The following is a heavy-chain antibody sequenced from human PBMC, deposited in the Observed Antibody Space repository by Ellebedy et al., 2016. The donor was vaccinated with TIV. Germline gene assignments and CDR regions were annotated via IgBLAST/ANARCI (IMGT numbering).Heavy chain of an antibody. Sequence: AASVKVSCKASGYTFTGYYMHWVRQAPGQGLEWMGIINPNVNSTRYAQKFQGRVTMTRDTSTSTVYMELSSLRSEDTAVYYCARDVTVTTTEAFDYWGQGTLVTVSS. D-gene: IGHD4-17*01. CDR3: ARDVTVTTTEAFDY. CDR1: GYTFTGYY. V-gene: IGHV1-46*01. J-gene: IGHJ4*02. CDR2: INPNVNST.